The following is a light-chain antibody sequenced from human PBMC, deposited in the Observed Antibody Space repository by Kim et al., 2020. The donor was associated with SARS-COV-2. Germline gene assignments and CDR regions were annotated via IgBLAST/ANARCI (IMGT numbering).Light chain of an antibody. CDR1: KSDSSY. CDR3: HQRSHCL. V-gene: IGKV3D-11*02. CDR2: AAS. J-gene: IGKJ4*01. Sequence: FSVHPGSSSARACRASKSDSSYLARYQQKPGHGPRLLSYAASNRATGIRSRFSGSGPETALTLAISSLEPEDFAVYYWHQRSHCLFGGGTKVDIK.